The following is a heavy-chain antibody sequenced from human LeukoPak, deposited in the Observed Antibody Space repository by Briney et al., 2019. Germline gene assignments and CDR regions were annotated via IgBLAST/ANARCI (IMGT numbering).Heavy chain of an antibody. CDR3: ARDLLVGAKYFDY. CDR1: GFTVSSNY. J-gene: IGHJ4*02. Sequence: PGGSLRLSCAASGFTVSSNYMSWVRQAPGKGLEWVSVIYSGGSTYYADSVKGRFTISRDHSKNTLYLQMNSLRAEDTAVYYCARDLLVGAKYFDYWGQGTLVTVSS. CDR2: IYSGGST. D-gene: IGHD1-26*01. V-gene: IGHV3-66*01.